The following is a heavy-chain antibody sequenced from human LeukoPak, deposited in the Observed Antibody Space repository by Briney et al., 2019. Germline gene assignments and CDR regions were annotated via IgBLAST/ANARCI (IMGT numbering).Heavy chain of an antibody. CDR2: IYPGDSDT. CDR3: ARLGTCSGGSCSNYYYYGMDV. J-gene: IGHJ6*02. CDR1: GYSFNNYW. D-gene: IGHD2-15*01. Sequence: GESLKISCKGSGYSFNNYWIGWVRQMPGKGLEWMGNIYPGDSDTRHSPSFQGQVTISADKSISTAYLQWCSLKASDTAMYYCARLGTCSGGSCSNYYYYGMDVWGQGTTVTVSS. V-gene: IGHV5-51*01.